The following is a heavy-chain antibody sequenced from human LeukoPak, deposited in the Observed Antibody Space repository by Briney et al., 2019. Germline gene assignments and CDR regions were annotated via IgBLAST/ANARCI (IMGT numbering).Heavy chain of an antibody. Sequence: PSETLSLTCTVSGGSISSYYWSWIRQPPGKGLEWIGYIYYSGSTNYNPSLKSRVTISVDKSKNQSSLKLSSVTAADTAVYYCASARRGHYYYYYMDVWGKGTTVTVSS. J-gene: IGHJ6*03. V-gene: IGHV4-59*12. CDR1: GGSISSYY. CDR3: ASARRGHYYYYYMDV. CDR2: IYYSGST.